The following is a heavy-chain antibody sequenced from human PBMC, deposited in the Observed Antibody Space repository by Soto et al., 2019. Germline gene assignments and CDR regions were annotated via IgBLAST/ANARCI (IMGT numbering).Heavy chain of an antibody. CDR2: IASDGSNG. CDR1: RFPFSGYG. Sequence: QVQLVESGGGVVRTGMSLRLSCAASRFPFSGYGMHWVRQAPGKGLEWVAVIASDGSNGYYADFVKGRFTISRDNSQNTVYLQMNSLRAEDTAVYYCAKDRASGGSGRYGGLDYWGQGTLVIVSS. J-gene: IGHJ4*02. D-gene: IGHD6-19*01. V-gene: IGHV3-30*18. CDR3: AKDRASGGSGRYGGLDY.